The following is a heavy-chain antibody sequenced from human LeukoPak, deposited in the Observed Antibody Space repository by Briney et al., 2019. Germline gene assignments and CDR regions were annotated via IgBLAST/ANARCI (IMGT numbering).Heavy chain of an antibody. CDR2: IYYSGST. CDR3: AREGEYYYDSSGYYDY. CDR1: GGSISSYY. D-gene: IGHD3-22*01. J-gene: IGHJ4*02. V-gene: IGHV4-59*01. Sequence: SETLSLTCTVSGGSISSYYWSWIRQPPGKGLEWIGYIYYSGSTNYNPSLKSRVTISVDTSKNQFSLKLSSVTAADTAVYYCAREGEYYYDSSGYYDYWGQGTLVSVSS.